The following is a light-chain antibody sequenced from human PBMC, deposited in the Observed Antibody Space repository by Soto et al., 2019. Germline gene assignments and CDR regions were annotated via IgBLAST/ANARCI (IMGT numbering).Light chain of an antibody. Sequence: ENGMTKSLATVSVCPGERATLSCRASQSVSSNLAWYQQKPGQAPRLLIYDASNRATGIPARFSGSGSGTDFTLTISSLEPEDFAVYYCQQGRKWPQTFGQGTKVDIK. V-gene: IGKV3-11*01. CDR1: QSVSSN. J-gene: IGKJ1*01. CDR2: DAS. CDR3: QQGRKWPQT.